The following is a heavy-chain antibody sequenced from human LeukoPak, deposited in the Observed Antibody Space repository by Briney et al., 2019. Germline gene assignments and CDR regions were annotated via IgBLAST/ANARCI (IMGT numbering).Heavy chain of an antibody. Sequence: GASLKVSCKASGYTFTSYYMHWGRQAPGQGLEWMRIINPSGGSKSYAQRFQGRVNMTRDMSTGTVYMELSSLRSEDTAVYYCAREGLVVITTNGVWFDPWGQGTLVTVSS. CDR2: INPSGGSK. CDR1: GYTFTSYY. D-gene: IGHD3-22*01. V-gene: IGHV1-46*01. CDR3: AREGLVVITTNGVWFDP. J-gene: IGHJ5*02.